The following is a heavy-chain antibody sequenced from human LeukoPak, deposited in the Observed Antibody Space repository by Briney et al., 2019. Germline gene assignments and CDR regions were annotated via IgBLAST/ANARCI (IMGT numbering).Heavy chain of an antibody. Sequence: GGSLRLSCAASGFTFSSYWMHWVRQAPGKGLVWVSRINTDGSSTTYADSVKGRFTFSRDNAKNTLILQMNSLGTEDTAVYYCARGEYGSAWPNIDYWGQGTLVTVSS. D-gene: IGHD6-19*01. J-gene: IGHJ4*02. CDR1: GFTFSSYW. CDR2: INTDGSST. CDR3: ARGEYGSAWPNIDY. V-gene: IGHV3-74*01.